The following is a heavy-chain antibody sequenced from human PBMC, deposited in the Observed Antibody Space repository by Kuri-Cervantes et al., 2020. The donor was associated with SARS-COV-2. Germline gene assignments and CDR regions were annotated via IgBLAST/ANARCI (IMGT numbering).Heavy chain of an antibody. CDR1: GGSLSGSF. J-gene: IGHJ4*02. Sequence: SQTLSLTCAVYGGSLSGSFWSWIRQSPGKGLEWIGEVNHNGGANYNPSLRSRVTISVDTSYSQFSLRLSSVTAADTAVYYCARYLFCTNAVCSYFDYWGQGTLVTVSS. CDR3: ARYLFCTNAVCSYFDY. V-gene: IGHV4-34*01. D-gene: IGHD2-8*01. CDR2: VNHNGGA.